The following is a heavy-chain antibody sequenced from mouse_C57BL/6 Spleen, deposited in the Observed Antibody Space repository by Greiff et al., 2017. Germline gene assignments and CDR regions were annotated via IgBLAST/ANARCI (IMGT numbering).Heavy chain of an antibody. D-gene: IGHD2-5*01. CDR1: GYTFTSYW. Sequence: QVQLQQPGAELVKPGASVKLSCKASGYTFTSYWMHWVKQRPGRGLEWIGRIDPNSGGTKYNEKFKSKATLTVDKPSSTAYMHLSSLTSEGSAVXLCAKRVYSNQAMDYWGQGTSVPVSS. V-gene: IGHV1-72*01. J-gene: IGHJ4*01. CDR3: AKRVYSNQAMDY. CDR2: IDPNSGGT.